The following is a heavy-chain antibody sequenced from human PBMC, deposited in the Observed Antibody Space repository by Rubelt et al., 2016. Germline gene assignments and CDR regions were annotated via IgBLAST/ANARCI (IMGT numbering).Heavy chain of an antibody. D-gene: IGHD3-22*01. CDR3: ATSSYYEFDY. CDR2: IYYSGST. CDR1: GGSISSGDYY. V-gene: IGHV4-31*03. J-gene: IGHJ4*02. Sequence: QVQLQESGPGLLKPSQTLSLTCTVSGGSISSGDYYWSWIRQHPGKGLEWIGYIYYSGSTHYNPSLKSRVTISIDTSKNQFSLKLSSVTAADTAVYYCATSSYYEFDYWGQGTLVTVSS.